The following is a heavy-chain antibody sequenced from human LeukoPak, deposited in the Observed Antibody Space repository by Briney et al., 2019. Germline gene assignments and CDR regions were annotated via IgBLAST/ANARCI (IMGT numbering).Heavy chain of an antibody. D-gene: IGHD6-19*01. CDR2: ISGSGGST. CDR1: GFTFSSYA. J-gene: IGHJ4*02. Sequence: QPGGSLRLSCAASGFTFSSYAMSWVPQAPGKGLECVSAISGSGGSTYYAHSVKGRFTLSRDNSKNTLYLQMNSLRAEDTAVYYCAKDSRALAGKPSDCWGQGTLVTVSS. V-gene: IGHV3-23*01. CDR3: AKDSRALAGKPSDC.